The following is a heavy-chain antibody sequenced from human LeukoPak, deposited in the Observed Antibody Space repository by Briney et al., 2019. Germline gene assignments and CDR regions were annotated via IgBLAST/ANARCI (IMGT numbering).Heavy chain of an antibody. CDR3: ARGLWFGGFFDS. V-gene: IGHV1-8*01. D-gene: IGHD3-10*01. CDR1: GYTFTSYD. Sequence: GASVKVSCKASGYTFTSYDINWVRQATGQGLEWMGWMNPNSGNTGYAQKFQGRVTMTRNTSISTAYMELSSLRAEDTAVYYCARGLWFGGFFDSWGQGTVVTVSS. J-gene: IGHJ4*02. CDR2: MNPNSGNT.